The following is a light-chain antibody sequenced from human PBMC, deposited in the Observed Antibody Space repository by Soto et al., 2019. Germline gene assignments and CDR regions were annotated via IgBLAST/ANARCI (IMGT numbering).Light chain of an antibody. Sequence: SYELTQPPSVSVAPEKTATITCGGNNIGNKRVHWYRQKPGQAPELLISYDSDRPSGIPERFSGSNSENTATLTISRVEAGDEADYYCQVWDIMTDNYVFGRGTKVTVL. V-gene: IGLV3-21*04. CDR1: NIGNKR. CDR3: QVWDIMTDNYV. CDR2: YDS. J-gene: IGLJ1*01.